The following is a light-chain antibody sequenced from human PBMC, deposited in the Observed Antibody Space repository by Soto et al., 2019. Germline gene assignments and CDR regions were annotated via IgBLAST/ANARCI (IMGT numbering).Light chain of an antibody. CDR2: RNN. CDR3: AAWDDSLSAVV. V-gene: IGLV1-47*01. Sequence: QAVVTQPPSASGTPGQRVTISCSGSISNLGSNFIYWYQQLPGAAPKLLISRNNERPSGVPDRFSGSKSGTSASLAISGLRSEDEADYHCAAWDDSLSAVVFGGETKLTVL. CDR1: ISNLGSNF. J-gene: IGLJ3*02.